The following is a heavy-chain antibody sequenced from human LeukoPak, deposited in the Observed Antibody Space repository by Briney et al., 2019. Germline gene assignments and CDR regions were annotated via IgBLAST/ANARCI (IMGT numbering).Heavy chain of an antibody. CDR3: ARDPGSWYEPRLFGYFDY. CDR1: GFTFSSYG. D-gene: IGHD6-13*01. CDR2: IWYDGSNK. J-gene: IGHJ4*02. V-gene: IGHV3-33*01. Sequence: GGSLRLSCAASGFTFSSYGMHWVRQAPGKGLEWVAVIWYDGSNKYYADSVKGRFTISRDNSKNTLYLQMNSLRAEDTAVYYCARDPGSWYEPRLFGYFDYWGQGTLVTVSS.